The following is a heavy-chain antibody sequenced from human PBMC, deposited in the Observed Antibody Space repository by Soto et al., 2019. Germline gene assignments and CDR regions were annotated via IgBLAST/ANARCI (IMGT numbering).Heavy chain of an antibody. CDR1: GGYISSYY. V-gene: IGHV4-59*08. Sequence: SETLCLTCTVAGGYISSYYWSWIRQPPGKGLEWIGYIYYSGSTNYNPSLKSRVTISVDTSKNQFSLKLSSVTAADTAVYYCARHGKPLVSVVSTLDPWGQGTLVTVSS. D-gene: IGHD2-15*01. CDR2: IYYSGST. CDR3: ARHGKPLVSVVSTLDP. J-gene: IGHJ5*02.